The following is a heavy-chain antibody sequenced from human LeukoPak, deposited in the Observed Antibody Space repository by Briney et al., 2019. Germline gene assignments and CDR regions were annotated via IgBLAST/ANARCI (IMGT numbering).Heavy chain of an antibody. CDR2: IIPIFGTA. CDR1: RGTFSSYT. J-gene: IGHJ4*02. V-gene: IGHV1-69*06. Sequence: SVKDSCKASRGTFSSYTISWVRQAPGQGVEWMGRIIPIFGTANYAQKFQGRVTITADKSTSTAYMELSSLRYEDTAVYYCASFGEYYGSGSYYFGYWGQGTLVTVSS. D-gene: IGHD3-10*01. CDR3: ASFGEYYGSGSYYFGY.